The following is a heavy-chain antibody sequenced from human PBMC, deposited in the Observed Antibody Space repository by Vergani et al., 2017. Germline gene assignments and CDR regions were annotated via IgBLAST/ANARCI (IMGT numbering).Heavy chain of an antibody. D-gene: IGHD6-6*01. V-gene: IGHV3-23*01. Sequence: EVQLLESGGGLVQPGGSLRLSCAASGFTFSSYAMSWVRQAPGKGLEWVSAISGSGGSTYYADFVKGRFTISRDNAKNTLYLQMNSLRAEDTAVYYGANSLGIAARLFDYWGQGTLVTVSA. J-gene: IGHJ4*02. CDR2: ISGSGGST. CDR1: GFTFSSYA. CDR3: ANSLGIAARLFDY.